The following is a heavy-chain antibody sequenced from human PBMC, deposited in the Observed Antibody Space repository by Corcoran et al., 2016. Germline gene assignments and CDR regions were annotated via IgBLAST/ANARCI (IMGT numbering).Heavy chain of an antibody. J-gene: IGHJ6*02. D-gene: IGHD2-2*01. CDR3: ARADLSIVVVPAALAWRRSWWKYGMDV. CDR1: GGTFSSYA. Sequence: QVQLVQSGAEVKKPGSSVKVSCKASGGTFSSYAISWVRQAPGQGLEWMGGIIPIFGTANYAQKFQGRVTITADESTSTAYMELSSLISEDTAVYYCARADLSIVVVPAALAWRRSWWKYGMDVWGQGTTVTVSS. V-gene: IGHV1-69*01. CDR2: IIPIFGTA.